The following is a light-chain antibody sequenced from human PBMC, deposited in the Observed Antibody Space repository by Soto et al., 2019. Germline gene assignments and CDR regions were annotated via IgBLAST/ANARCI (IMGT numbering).Light chain of an antibody. Sequence: EIVMTQSPPSLTVTPGEPASISCRSSQRLLHSNGNNFLDWYLQKPGQSPQLLIYLGFNRASGVPDRFSGSGSGTDFTLKISRVEAEDVGVYYCMQALQTPFTFGPGTKVDIK. CDR1: QRLLHSNGNNF. J-gene: IGKJ3*01. V-gene: IGKV2-28*01. CDR2: LGF. CDR3: MQALQTPFT.